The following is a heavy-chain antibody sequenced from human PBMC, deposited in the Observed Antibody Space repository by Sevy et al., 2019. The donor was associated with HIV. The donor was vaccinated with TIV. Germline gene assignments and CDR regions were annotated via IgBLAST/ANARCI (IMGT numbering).Heavy chain of an antibody. V-gene: IGHV3-53*01. Sequence: GGSLRLSRAASGLSVSRNYLSWVRQAPGKGLEWVSVIYAGGSTYYADSVNGRFTVSRDKAKNTLYYQMNSLRAEDTAVYYCASQLGIGAFDIWGQGTMVTVSS. J-gene: IGHJ3*02. CDR3: ASQLGIGAFDI. D-gene: IGHD7-27*01. CDR1: GLSVSRNY. CDR2: IYAGGST.